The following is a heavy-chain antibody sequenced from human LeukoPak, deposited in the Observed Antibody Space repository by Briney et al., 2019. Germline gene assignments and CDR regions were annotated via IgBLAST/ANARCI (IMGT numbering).Heavy chain of an antibody. Sequence: PSETLTLTCTVSGGSMRSYYWSWIRHPPGKGLVWLGYISYSGSTNYNPSLKSPVTISVDTSKNHFSPRQRSVTAAYTPVFYCALQQRGYSGYYYFYYWGQGTLVTVSS. J-gene: IGHJ4*02. V-gene: IGHV4-59*01. CDR3: ALQQRGYSGYYYFYY. D-gene: IGHD5-12*01. CDR2: ISYSGST. CDR1: GGSMRSYY.